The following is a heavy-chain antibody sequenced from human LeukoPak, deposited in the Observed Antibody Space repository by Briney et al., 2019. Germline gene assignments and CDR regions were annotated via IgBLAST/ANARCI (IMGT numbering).Heavy chain of an antibody. CDR3: AREVQGGEYYDFWSGTGGVYFDY. Sequence: ASVKVSCKASGYTFTSYGIIWVRQAPGQGLEWMGWISAYNGNTNYAQKLQGRVTMTTDTSTSTAYMELRSLRSDDTAVYYCAREVQGGEYYDFWSGTGGVYFDYWGQGTLVTVSS. CDR1: GYTFTSYG. CDR2: ISAYNGNT. D-gene: IGHD3-3*01. V-gene: IGHV1-18*01. J-gene: IGHJ4*02.